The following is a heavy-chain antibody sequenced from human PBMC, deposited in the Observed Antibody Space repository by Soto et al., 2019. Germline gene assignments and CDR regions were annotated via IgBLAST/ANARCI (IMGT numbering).Heavy chain of an antibody. CDR3: AHRVLRTVFGLVTTTAIYFDF. D-gene: IGHD3-3*01. CDR2: IYWDDDK. V-gene: IGHV2-5*02. Sequence: KESGPTQVKPRQTLTLTCTFSGFSLTTSGVGVGWIRQSPGKAPEWLALIYWDDDKRYSPSLKSRLTITKDTSKNQVVLTMADLDHADTATYYCAHRVLRTVFGLVTTTAIYFDFWGQGTPVAVSS. CDR1: GFSLTTSGVG. J-gene: IGHJ4*02.